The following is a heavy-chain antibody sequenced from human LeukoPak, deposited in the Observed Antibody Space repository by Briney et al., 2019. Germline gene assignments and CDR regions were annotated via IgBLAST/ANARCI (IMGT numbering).Heavy chain of an antibody. CDR2: ISSSSSYI. J-gene: IGHJ6*02. Sequence: GGSLRLSCAASGFTFSSYSMNWVRQAPGKGLEWVSSISSSSSYIYYADSVKGRFTISRDNAKNSLYLQMNSLRAEDTAVYYCATGSRDLYYYYGMDVWGQGTTVTVSS. D-gene: IGHD3-10*01. CDR3: ATGSRDLYYYYGMDV. V-gene: IGHV3-21*01. CDR1: GFTFSSYS.